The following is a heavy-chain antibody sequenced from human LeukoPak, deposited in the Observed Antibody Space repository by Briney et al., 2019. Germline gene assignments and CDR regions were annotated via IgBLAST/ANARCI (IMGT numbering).Heavy chain of an antibody. CDR1: GGSISSSSYY. CDR3: ARYLAGYYDFWSGALNWFDP. CDR2: IYYSGST. V-gene: IGHV4-39*01. Sequence: SETLSLTCTVSGGSISSSSYYWGWTRQPPGKGLEWIGSIYYSGSTYYNPSLKSRVTISVDTSKNQFSLKLSSVTAADTAVYYCARYLAGYYDFWSGALNWFDPWGQGTLVTVSS. J-gene: IGHJ5*02. D-gene: IGHD3-3*01.